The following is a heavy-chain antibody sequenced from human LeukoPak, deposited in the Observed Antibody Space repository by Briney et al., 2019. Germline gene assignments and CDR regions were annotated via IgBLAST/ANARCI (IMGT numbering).Heavy chain of an antibody. D-gene: IGHD2-2*01. CDR2: IKQDGSEK. CDR3: ARDGKQVVVPAALGDYYGMDV. J-gene: IGHJ6*02. V-gene: IGHV3-7*01. Sequence: PGGSLRLSCAASGFTFSSYWMSWVRQAPGKGLEWVANIKQDGSEKYYVDSVKGRFTISRDNAKNSLYLQMNSLRAEDTAVYYCARDGKQVVVPAALGDYYGMDVWGQGTTVTVSS. CDR1: GFTFSSYW.